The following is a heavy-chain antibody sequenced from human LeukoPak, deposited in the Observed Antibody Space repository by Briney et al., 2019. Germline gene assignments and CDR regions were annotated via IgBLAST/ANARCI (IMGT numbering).Heavy chain of an antibody. CDR2: IYTSGST. Sequence: SETLSLTCTVSGGSISSYYWSWIRQPPGKGLEWIGYIYTSGSTNYNPSLKSRVTISVDTSKNQFSLKLSSVTAADTAVHYCARHEYCSSTSCYTYNWFDPWGQGTLVTVSS. D-gene: IGHD2-2*02. CDR1: GGSISSYY. CDR3: ARHEYCSSTSCYTYNWFDP. J-gene: IGHJ5*02. V-gene: IGHV4-4*09.